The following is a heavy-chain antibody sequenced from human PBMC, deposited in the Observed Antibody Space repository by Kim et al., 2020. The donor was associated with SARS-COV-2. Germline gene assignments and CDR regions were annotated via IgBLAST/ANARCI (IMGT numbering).Heavy chain of an antibody. V-gene: IGHV3-23*05. J-gene: IGHJ4*02. D-gene: IGHD1-26*01. Sequence: ADSVRGRFTISRDTSTHTLYLQMASMRAEATAVYFCAKQIEAASFEYWGQGTLVTVSS. CDR3: AKQIEAASFEY.